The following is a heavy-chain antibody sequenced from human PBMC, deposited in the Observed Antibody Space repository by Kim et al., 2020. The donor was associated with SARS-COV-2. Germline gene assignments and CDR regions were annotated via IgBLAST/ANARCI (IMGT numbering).Heavy chain of an antibody. CDR3: TTESIAAAGTDYYYYGMDV. J-gene: IGHJ6*02. V-gene: IGHV3-15*01. Sequence: GGSLRLSCAASGFTFSNAWMSWVRQAPGKGLEWVGRIKSKTDGGTTDYAAPVKCRFTISRDDSKNTLYLQMNSLKTEDTAVYYCTTESIAAAGTDYYYYGMDVWGQGTTVTVSS. CDR2: IKSKTDGGTT. CDR1: GFTFSNAW. D-gene: IGHD6-13*01.